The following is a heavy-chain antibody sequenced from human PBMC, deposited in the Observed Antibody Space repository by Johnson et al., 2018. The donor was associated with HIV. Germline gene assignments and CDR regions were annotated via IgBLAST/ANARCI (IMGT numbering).Heavy chain of an antibody. Sequence: QVQLVESGGGVVQPGGSLRLSCAASGFTVSTYGMHWVRQAPGKGLEWVALIRYDGSNKYYADSVKGRFIISRDNSKNTLYLQMNSLRHDDTAVYFCAKEQPYYYDNRHAFEIWGQGTMVTVSS. CDR3: AKEQPYYYDNRHAFEI. CDR2: IRYDGSNK. V-gene: IGHV3-30*02. J-gene: IGHJ3*02. CDR1: GFTVSTYG. D-gene: IGHD3-22*01.